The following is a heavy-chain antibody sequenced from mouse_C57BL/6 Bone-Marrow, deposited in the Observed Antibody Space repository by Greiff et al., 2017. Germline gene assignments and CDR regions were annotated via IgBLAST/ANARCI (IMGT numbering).Heavy chain of an antibody. J-gene: IGHJ4*01. CDR3: ARPYSSIWDDYAMDY. CDR1: GYAFSSSW. CDR2: IYPGDGDT. V-gene: IGHV1-82*01. Sequence: QVQLQQSGPELVKPGASVKISCKASGYAFSSSWMNWVKQRPGKGLEWIGRIYPGDGDTNYNGKFKGKATLTADKSSSTAYMQLSSLTSEDSAVYFCARPYSSIWDDYAMDYWGQGTSVTASS. D-gene: IGHD4-1*01.